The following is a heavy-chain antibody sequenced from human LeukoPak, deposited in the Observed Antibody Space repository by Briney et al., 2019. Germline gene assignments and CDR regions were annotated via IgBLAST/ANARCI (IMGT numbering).Heavy chain of an antibody. Sequence: SETLSLTCAVSGYPISGGYYWGWIRQPPGKGLEWIGSMYHSGSTYYNPSLKSRVTISVDTSNNQFSLKLNFVTAADTAVYYCARQAYSSSSSSYIWGQGTIVTVSS. CDR2: MYHSGST. CDR3: ARQAYSSSSSSYI. D-gene: IGHD2-2*01. CDR1: GYPISGGYY. V-gene: IGHV4-38-2*01. J-gene: IGHJ3*02.